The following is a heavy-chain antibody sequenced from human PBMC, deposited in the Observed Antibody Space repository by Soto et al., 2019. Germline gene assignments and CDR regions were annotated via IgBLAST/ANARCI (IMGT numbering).Heavy chain of an antibody. J-gene: IGHJ5*02. CDR1: GASITTYY. CDR3: ARDLKEYCSDGKCNWFDP. V-gene: IGHV4-59*01. D-gene: IGHD2-15*01. Sequence: SETLSLTCTVSGASITTYYWSWIRQPPGKGLERIGYISYSGSTDYNPSLKSRVTISFDASKNQISLQVRSATAADAAVYYCARDLKEYCSDGKCNWFDPWGQRTLVT. CDR2: ISYSGST.